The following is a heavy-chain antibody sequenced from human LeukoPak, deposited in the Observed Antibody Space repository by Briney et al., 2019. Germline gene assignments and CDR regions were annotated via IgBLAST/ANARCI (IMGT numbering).Heavy chain of an antibody. J-gene: IGHJ4*02. Sequence: SKTLSLTCAVYGGSFSGYYWSWIRQPPGKGLEWIGEINHSGSTNYNPSLKSRVTISVDTSKNQFSLKLSSVTAADTAVYYCASRAYYYYDRGYYFDYWGQGTLVTVSS. CDR2: INHSGST. V-gene: IGHV4-34*01. D-gene: IGHD3-22*01. CDR3: ASRAYYYYDRGYYFDY. CDR1: GGSFSGYY.